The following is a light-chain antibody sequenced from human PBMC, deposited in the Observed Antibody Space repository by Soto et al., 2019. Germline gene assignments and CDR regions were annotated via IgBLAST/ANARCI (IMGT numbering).Light chain of an antibody. CDR1: SSDVGGYNL. V-gene: IGLV2-23*01. J-gene: IGLJ1*01. CDR2: EGT. Sequence: QSALTQPSSWSGSPGQSITVSCAGTSSDVGGYNLVSWYQQHPGKAPKLIIYEGTERPSGISPRFSGSKSGNTASLTISGLQAEDEADYYCSSYTSSSIYVFGSGTKVTV. CDR3: SSYTSSSIYV.